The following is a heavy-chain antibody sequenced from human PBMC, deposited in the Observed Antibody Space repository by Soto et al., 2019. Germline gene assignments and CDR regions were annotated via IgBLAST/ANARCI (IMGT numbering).Heavy chain of an antibody. Sequence: QVQLVESGGGVVQPGRSLRLSCAASGFTFSNYGMHWVRQAPGKGLEWVAVIWYDGSNKYYADSVKGRFAISRDNSKNTRYLQMNSLRAEDTAVYYCARVVGYSGYDPGDYWGQGTRVTVSS. J-gene: IGHJ4*02. V-gene: IGHV3-33*01. CDR3: ARVVGYSGYDPGDY. CDR2: IWYDGSNK. D-gene: IGHD5-12*01. CDR1: GFTFSNYG.